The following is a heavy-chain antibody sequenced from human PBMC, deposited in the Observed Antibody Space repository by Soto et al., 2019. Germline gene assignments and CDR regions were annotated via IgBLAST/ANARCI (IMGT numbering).Heavy chain of an antibody. CDR2: ISSRSSTI. V-gene: IGHV3-11*01. CDR3: ASGTNGAFFVY. D-gene: IGHD2-8*01. CDR1: GFTFSDYY. Sequence: QVQLVESGGGVVKPGGSLRLSCAASGFTFSDYYMSWIRQAPGKGLEWVSYISSRSSTIFYADSVKGRFTISRDNVKNSLYLQMNSLRAEDTAVYYCASGTNGAFFVYWGQGVLVSVSS. J-gene: IGHJ4*02.